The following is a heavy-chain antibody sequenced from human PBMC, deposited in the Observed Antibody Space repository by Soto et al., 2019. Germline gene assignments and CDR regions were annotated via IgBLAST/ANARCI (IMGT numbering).Heavy chain of an antibody. J-gene: IGHJ6*02. CDR2: TSYDGNIK. CDR3: AKARTTHYFYYGMDV. V-gene: IGHV3-30*18. CDR1: GFTFSSFG. Sequence: GGSLRLSCAASGFTFSSFGMHWVRQAPGKGLEWVAVTSYDGNIKYYSDSVKGRFTISKDNSKSTLSLQMDSLGIEDTGIYFCAKARTTHYFYYGMDVWGPGTKVTVSS. D-gene: IGHD2-15*01.